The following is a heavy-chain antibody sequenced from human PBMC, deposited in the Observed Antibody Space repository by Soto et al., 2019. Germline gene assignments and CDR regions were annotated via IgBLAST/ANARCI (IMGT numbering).Heavy chain of an antibody. Sequence: PGGSLRLSCAASGFTFSSYGMHWVRQAPGKGLEWVAVISYDGSNKYYADSVKGRFTISRDNSKNTLYLQMNSLRAEDTAVYYCAKGQYGDKFPTYYYYGMDVWGQGTTVTVSS. V-gene: IGHV3-30*18. J-gene: IGHJ6*02. CDR3: AKGQYGDKFPTYYYYGMDV. CDR1: GFTFSSYG. D-gene: IGHD4-17*01. CDR2: ISYDGSNK.